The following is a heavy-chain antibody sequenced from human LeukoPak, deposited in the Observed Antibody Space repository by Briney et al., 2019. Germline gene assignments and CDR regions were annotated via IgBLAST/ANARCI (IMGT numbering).Heavy chain of an antibody. CDR1: GYNFTDYY. J-gene: IGHJ4*02. D-gene: IGHD1-26*01. CDR3: ARDSGLGPTWHPFDH. CDR2: INPKSSGT. Sequence: ASVKVSCKASGYNFTDYYIHWVRQAPGQGLEWMGWINPKSSGTNYAQKFRGRVTMTRDTSISTAYMELSGLRSDDTAVYYCARDSGLGPTWHPFDHWGQGTPVTVSS. V-gene: IGHV1-2*02.